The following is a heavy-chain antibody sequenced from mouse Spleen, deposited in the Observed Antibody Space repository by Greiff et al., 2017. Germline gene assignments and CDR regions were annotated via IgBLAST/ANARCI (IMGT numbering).Heavy chain of an antibody. J-gene: IGHJ4*01. CDR1: GYTFTNYW. CDR2: IYPGGGYT. D-gene: IGHD2-4*01. CDR3: ARSLSPYDYDGGYYAMDY. Sequence: QVQLQQSGAELVRPWTSVKMSCKASGYTFTNYWIGWAKQRPGHGLEWIGDIYPGGGYTNYNEKFKGKATLTADKSSSTAYMQFSSLTSEDSAIYYCARSLSPYDYDGGYYAMDYWGQGTSVTVSS. V-gene: IGHV1-63*01.